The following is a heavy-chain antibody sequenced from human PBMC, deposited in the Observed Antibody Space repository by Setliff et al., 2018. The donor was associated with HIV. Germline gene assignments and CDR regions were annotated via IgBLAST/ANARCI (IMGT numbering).Heavy chain of an antibody. J-gene: IGHJ4*02. V-gene: IGHV3-33*01. CDR3: ARDISYSSNWPDY. Sequence: GESLKISCTASGFTLSSFEMHWLRQAPGKGLEWVALIWYDESKKYYADSVKGRFTISRDKSQNTLYLEMNSLRVEDTATYYCARDISYSSNWPDYWGQGTLVTVSS. CDR1: GFTLSSFE. CDR2: IWYDESKK. D-gene: IGHD6-19*01.